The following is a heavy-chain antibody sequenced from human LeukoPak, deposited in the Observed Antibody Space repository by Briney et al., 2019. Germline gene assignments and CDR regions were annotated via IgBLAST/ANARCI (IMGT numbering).Heavy chain of an antibody. CDR2: ISNSGGSP. J-gene: IGHJ4*02. V-gene: IGHV3-23*01. CDR1: GLSFSSYA. D-gene: IGHD2-21*02. Sequence: GGSLRLSCEASGLSFSSYAMSWVRQAPGKGLEWVSGISNSGGSPYYADSVKGRFTISRDNSKNTLYLQMNSLRAEDTAVYYCASHRWGHDYWGQGTLVTVSS. CDR3: ASHRWGHDY.